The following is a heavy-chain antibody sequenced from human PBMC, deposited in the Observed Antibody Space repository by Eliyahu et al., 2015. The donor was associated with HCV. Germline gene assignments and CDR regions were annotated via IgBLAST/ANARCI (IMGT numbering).Heavy chain of an antibody. Sequence: EVQLLESGGGLVQPGGSLRLSCAASGFTFXSYAMSWVRQAPGKGLEWVSAISGSGGSTYYADSVKGRFTISRDNSKNTLYLQMNSLRAEDTAVYYCANGYSGWLQEYFQHWGQGTLVTVSS. CDR1: GFTFXSYA. D-gene: IGHD5-24*01. J-gene: IGHJ1*01. CDR2: ISGSGGST. CDR3: ANGYSGWLQEYFQH. V-gene: IGHV3-23*01.